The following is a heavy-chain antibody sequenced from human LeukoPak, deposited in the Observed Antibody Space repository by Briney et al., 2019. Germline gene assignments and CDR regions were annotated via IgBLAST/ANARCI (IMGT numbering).Heavy chain of an antibody. CDR1: GGTFSSYA. Sequence: ASVKVSCKASGGTFSSYAISWVRQAPGQGLEWMGGIIPIFGTANYAQKFQGRVTITADESTSTAYMELGSLRSEDTAVYYCARESYSSSWYRLNYGMDVWGQGTTVTVSS. D-gene: IGHD6-13*01. CDR3: ARESYSSSWYRLNYGMDV. V-gene: IGHV1-69*13. CDR2: IIPIFGTA. J-gene: IGHJ6*02.